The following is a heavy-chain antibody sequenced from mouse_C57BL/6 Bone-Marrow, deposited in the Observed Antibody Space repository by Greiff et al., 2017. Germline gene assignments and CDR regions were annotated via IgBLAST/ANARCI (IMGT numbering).Heavy chain of an antibody. D-gene: IGHD2-5*01. CDR2: IYPGSGNT. Sequence: QVQLKESGPELVKPGASVKISCKASGYSFTSYYIHWVKQRPGQGLEWIGWIYPGSGNTKYNEKFKGKATLTADTSSSTAYMQLSSLTSEDSAVYYCARGGYSNYVGFAYWGQGTLVTVSA. CDR3: ARGGYSNYVGFAY. CDR1: GYSFTSYY. J-gene: IGHJ3*01. V-gene: IGHV1-66*01.